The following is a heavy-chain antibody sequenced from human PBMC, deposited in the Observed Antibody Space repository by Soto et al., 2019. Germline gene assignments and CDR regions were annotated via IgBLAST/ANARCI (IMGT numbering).Heavy chain of an antibody. J-gene: IGHJ4*02. CDR3: AKIGIPDYYDSSGYVH. D-gene: IGHD3-22*01. CDR2: ISYDGSSK. V-gene: IGHV3-30*18. Sequence: GGSLRLSCAASGFTFSRYYMHLVRQAQGKGLEWVAGISYDGSSKYYADSVKGRFTISRDNSKNTLFLQMNSLRAEDTALYYCAKIGIPDYYDSSGYVHWGQGALVTVSS. CDR1: GFTFSRYY.